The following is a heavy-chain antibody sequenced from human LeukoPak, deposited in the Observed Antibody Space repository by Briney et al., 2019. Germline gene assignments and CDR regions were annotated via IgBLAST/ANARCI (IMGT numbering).Heavy chain of an antibody. Sequence: GGSLRLSCAASGFTFSGSAMHWVRQASGKGLEWVGRIRSKANSYATAYAASVKGRFTISRDDSKNTAYLQMNSLKTEDTAVYYCTIHDYGDPPRPYYYYMDVWGKGTTVTVSS. V-gene: IGHV3-73*01. CDR3: TIHDYGDPPRPYYYYMDV. CDR1: GFTFSGSA. D-gene: IGHD4-17*01. J-gene: IGHJ6*03. CDR2: IRSKANSYAT.